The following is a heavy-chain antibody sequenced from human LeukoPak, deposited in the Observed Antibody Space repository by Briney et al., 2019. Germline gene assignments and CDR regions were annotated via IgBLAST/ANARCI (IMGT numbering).Heavy chain of an antibody. D-gene: IGHD5-12*01. CDR3: ARASQNIAHFDY. J-gene: IGHJ4*02. Sequence: SQTLSLTCNVSGGSISSGGYYWSWIRQAPGKGLEWIGYIYYSGSTYYNPSLKSRVTISVDTSKNQFSLKLSSVTAADTAVYYCARASQNIAHFDYWGQGTLVTVSS. V-gene: IGHV4-30-2*01. CDR2: IYYSGST. CDR1: GGSISSGGYY.